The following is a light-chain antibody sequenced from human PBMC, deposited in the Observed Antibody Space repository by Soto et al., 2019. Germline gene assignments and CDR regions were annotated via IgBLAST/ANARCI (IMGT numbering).Light chain of an antibody. Sequence: DIQMTQFPSSVSASVGDRVTITCRASEGIDNYVAWFQLRPGKAPRSLIYATSSLQSGVPSKCSGRGSGTEFILTSSSVQAEDFGSYFCQQYKSFPLTFGAGTKLEIK. CDR1: EGIDNY. CDR3: QQYKSFPLT. V-gene: IGKV1-16*02. CDR2: ATS. J-gene: IGKJ4*01.